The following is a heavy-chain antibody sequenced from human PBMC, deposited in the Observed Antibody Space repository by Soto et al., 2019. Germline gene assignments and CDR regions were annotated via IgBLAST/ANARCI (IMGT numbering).Heavy chain of an antibody. Sequence: CKASGXXFTXYAMXWVRQAPGQRLEWMGWINAGNGNTKYSQKFQGRVTITRDTSASTAYMELSSLRSEDTAVYYCARGGSLYWYFDLWGRGTLVTVSS. CDR1: GXXFTXYA. D-gene: IGHD1-26*01. CDR3: ARGGSLYWYFDL. V-gene: IGHV1-3*01. J-gene: IGHJ2*01. CDR2: INAGNGNT.